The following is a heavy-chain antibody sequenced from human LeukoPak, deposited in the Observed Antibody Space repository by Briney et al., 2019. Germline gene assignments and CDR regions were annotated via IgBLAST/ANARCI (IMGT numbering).Heavy chain of an antibody. CDR3: ARGEDRWAFYYYYYMDV. Sequence: GGSLRLSCAASGFTFSSYGMHWVRQAPGKGLEWVAVIWYDGSNKYYADSVKGRFTISRDNSKNTLYLQMNSLRAEDAAVYYCARGEDRWAFYYYYYMDVWGKGTTVTVSS. J-gene: IGHJ6*03. D-gene: IGHD3-16*02. CDR2: IWYDGSNK. V-gene: IGHV3-33*01. CDR1: GFTFSSYG.